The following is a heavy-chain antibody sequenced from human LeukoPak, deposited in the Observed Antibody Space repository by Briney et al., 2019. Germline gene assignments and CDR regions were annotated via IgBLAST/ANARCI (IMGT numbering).Heavy chain of an antibody. CDR3: ARGRIEWELLRYYYYYMDV. Sequence: VASVKVSCKASGYTFTSYAISWVRQAPGQGLEWMGWTSAYNGNTNYAQKLQGRVTMTTDTSTSTAYMELRSLRSDDTAVYYCARGRIEWELLRYYYYYMDVWGKGTTVTISS. V-gene: IGHV1-18*01. CDR2: TSAYNGNT. D-gene: IGHD1-26*01. CDR1: GYTFTSYA. J-gene: IGHJ6*03.